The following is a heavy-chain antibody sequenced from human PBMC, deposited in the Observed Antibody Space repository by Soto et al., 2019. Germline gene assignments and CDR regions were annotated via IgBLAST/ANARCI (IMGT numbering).Heavy chain of an antibody. CDR3: ARWPQPRYTADPYAVDV. Sequence: SVKVSCKASGGTFSSSGFSWVRQAPGQGLEWMGMIVPSLDTTNYAKKFQARVTITADEVTSTAYMELRSLRSEDTAVYYCARWPQPRYTADPYAVDVWGQGTRVTVSS. D-gene: IGHD3-16*02. V-gene: IGHV1-69*11. CDR1: GGTFSSSG. J-gene: IGHJ6*02. CDR2: IVPSLDTT.